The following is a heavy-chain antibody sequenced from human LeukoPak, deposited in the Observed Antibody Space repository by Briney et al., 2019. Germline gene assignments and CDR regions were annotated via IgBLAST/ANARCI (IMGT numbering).Heavy chain of an antibody. D-gene: IGHD3-22*01. J-gene: IGHJ5*02. CDR1: GFTFSSYA. V-gene: IGHV3-30*04. CDR3: VRESWHDSCAYSEFDH. Sequence: GGSLRLSCAASGFTFSSYAMRWVRQAPGKGLEWLAALSYDGSNEFYEESVKGRFSISRDNSNNTLYLQMDGLRAEDTAIYYCVRESWHDSCAYSEFDHWGQGTLVIVSS. CDR2: LSYDGSNE.